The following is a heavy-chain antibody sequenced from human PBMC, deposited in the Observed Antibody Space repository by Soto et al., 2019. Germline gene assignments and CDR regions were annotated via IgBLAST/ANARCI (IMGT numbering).Heavy chain of an antibody. V-gene: IGHV3-33*01. J-gene: IGHJ6*02. Sequence: QVQLVESGGGVVQPGRSLRLSCAASGFTFSSYGMRWVRQAPGKGLEWVAVIWYDGSNKYYADSVKGRFTISRDNSKNTLYLQMNSLRAEDTAVYYCARDDFWSGYYGYYYYGMDVWGQGTTVTVSS. CDR2: IWYDGSNK. CDR3: ARDDFWSGYYGYYYYGMDV. CDR1: GFTFSSYG. D-gene: IGHD3-3*01.